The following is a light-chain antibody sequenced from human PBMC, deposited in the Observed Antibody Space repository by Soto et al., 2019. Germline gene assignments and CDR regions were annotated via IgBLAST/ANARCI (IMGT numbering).Light chain of an antibody. CDR3: QQSYSAPLT. Sequence: DIQMTQSPSSLSASVGDRFTFTCLASQRISNSLNWYQQKPGQAPKLLIYSTSSLHTGVPSRFSGSGSGTDFTLTISSLQPEDFATYFCQQSYSAPLTFGGGTKVDI. CDR1: QRISNS. J-gene: IGKJ4*01. V-gene: IGKV1-39*01. CDR2: STS.